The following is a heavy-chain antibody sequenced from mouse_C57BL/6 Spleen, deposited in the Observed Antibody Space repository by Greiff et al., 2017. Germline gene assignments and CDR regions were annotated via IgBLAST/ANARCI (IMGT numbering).Heavy chain of an antibody. V-gene: IGHV1-64*01. CDR3: ARGGYYGKWDYYAMDY. CDR2: IHPNSGST. Sequence: QVHVKQPGAERVKPGASVKLSCKASGYTFTSYWMHWVKQRHGQGLEWIGMIHPNSGSTNYNEQIKSKATLTVDKSSCTAYIQLSSLTSEDSAVYYCARGGYYGKWDYYAMDYWGQGTSVTVSS. J-gene: IGHJ4*01. D-gene: IGHD2-1*01. CDR1: GYTFTSYW.